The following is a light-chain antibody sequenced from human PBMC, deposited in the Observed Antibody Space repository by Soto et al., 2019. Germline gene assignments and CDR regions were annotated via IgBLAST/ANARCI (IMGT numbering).Light chain of an antibody. CDR2: EGS. CDR1: NNDVVNFDL. V-gene: IGLV2-14*02. CDR3: SSYTSGSVL. J-gene: IGLJ2*01. Sequence: QSALTQPASVSGSPGQSITISCTGTNNDVVNFDLVSWYQQHPGKAPKLIIYEGSKRPSGISTRFSGSKSGNTASVTISGLQAEDEADYYFSSYTSGSVLFGGGTKLTVL.